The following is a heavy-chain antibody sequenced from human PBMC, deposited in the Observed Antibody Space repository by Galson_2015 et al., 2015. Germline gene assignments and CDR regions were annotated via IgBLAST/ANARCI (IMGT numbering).Heavy chain of an antibody. V-gene: IGHV3-23*01. J-gene: IGHJ4*02. CDR2: ISGSGGST. CDR1: GFTFSSYA. Sequence: SLRLSCAASGFTFSSYAMSWVRQAPGKGLEWVSAISGSGGSTYYADPVKGRFTTSRDNSKNTLYLQMNSLRAEDTAVYYCVYSSSWYGYFDYWGQGTLVTVSS. CDR3: VYSSSWYGYFDY. D-gene: IGHD6-13*01.